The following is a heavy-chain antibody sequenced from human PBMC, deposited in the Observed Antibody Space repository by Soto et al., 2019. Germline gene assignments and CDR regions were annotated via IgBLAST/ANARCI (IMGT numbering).Heavy chain of an antibody. Sequence: QVQLQESGPGLVKPSETLSLTCAVSGDSVSSNNWWSWVRQHPEKGLEWIGEIHHSGTTNYNPSHKSRISISVDKSNNQFSLKLNSVTAADTAVYYCARDYVGNGSGSFDYWGRGTLVTVSS. D-gene: IGHD6-19*01. CDR1: GDSVSSNNW. CDR2: IHHSGTT. J-gene: IGHJ4*02. V-gene: IGHV4-4*02. CDR3: ARDYVGNGSGSFDY.